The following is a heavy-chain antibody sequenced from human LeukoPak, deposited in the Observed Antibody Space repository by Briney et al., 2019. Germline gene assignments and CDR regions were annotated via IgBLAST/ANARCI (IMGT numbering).Heavy chain of an antibody. D-gene: IGHD3-10*01. Sequence: GGSLRLSCAASGFTFSSYAMSWVRQAPGKGLEWVSAISGSGGRIYYGASVKGRFTISRDNSKNTLNLQMNSLRAEDTAVYHCARLRFGVGFDYWGQGTLVTVSS. J-gene: IGHJ4*02. V-gene: IGHV3-23*01. CDR3: ARLRFGVGFDY. CDR1: GFTFSSYA. CDR2: ISGSGGRI.